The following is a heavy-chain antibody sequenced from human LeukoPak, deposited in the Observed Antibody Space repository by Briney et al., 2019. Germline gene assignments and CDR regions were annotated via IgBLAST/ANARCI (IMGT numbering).Heavy chain of an antibody. Sequence: SETLSLTCAVSGGSISSNSYYWGWIRQPPGKGLEWIGSIYYSGSTYYNPSLKSRVTISVDTSKNQFSLKLSSVTAADTAVYYCARLRDGYNSVDYWGQGTLVTVSS. CDR3: ARLRDGYNSVDY. V-gene: IGHV4-39*07. CDR1: GGSISSNSYY. J-gene: IGHJ4*02. D-gene: IGHD5-24*01. CDR2: IYYSGST.